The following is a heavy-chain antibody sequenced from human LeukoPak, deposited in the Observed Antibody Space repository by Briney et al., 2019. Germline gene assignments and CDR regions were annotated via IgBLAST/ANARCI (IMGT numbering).Heavy chain of an antibody. CDR1: GHTFSDYY. Sequence: GASVKVSCKASGHTFSDYYMHWVRQAPGQGLEWMGWINPNSGDTHYAQMFQGRVTMTRDTSINAAYMELRRLRSDDTAVYYCAKSAQYSSAWFTGSFDYWGQGTQVTVSS. D-gene: IGHD6-13*01. CDR2: INPNSGDT. J-gene: IGHJ4*02. CDR3: AKSAQYSSAWFTGSFDY. V-gene: IGHV1-2*02.